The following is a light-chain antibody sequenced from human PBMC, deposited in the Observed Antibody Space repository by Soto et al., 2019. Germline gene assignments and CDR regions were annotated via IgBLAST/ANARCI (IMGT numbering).Light chain of an antibody. CDR3: SSYTSDNRSYV. V-gene: IGLV2-14*01. Sequence: QSSLTQPASVSASPGQSITISCTGTSSDVGAYTSVSWYQQHPGKVPKVVIYEVNNRPSGVSNRFSGSKSGSTASLTISGLQAEDEAHYYCSSYTSDNRSYVFGTGTKVTVL. CDR1: SSDVGAYTS. J-gene: IGLJ1*01. CDR2: EVN.